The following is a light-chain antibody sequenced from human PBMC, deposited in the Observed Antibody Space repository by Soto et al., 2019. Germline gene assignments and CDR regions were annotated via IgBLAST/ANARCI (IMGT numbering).Light chain of an antibody. CDR2: DAS. CDR1: QSFRGL. CDR3: QQYGSSPPGT. Sequence: EVVLTQSPVTLSLSPGERATLSCSASQSFRGLLAWYQQKPGQAPRLLIYDASIRATGIPDRFTGSGSGTDFTLTISRLEPEDFAVYYCQQYGSSPPGTFGQGTKVDI. J-gene: IGKJ1*01. V-gene: IGKV3-20*01.